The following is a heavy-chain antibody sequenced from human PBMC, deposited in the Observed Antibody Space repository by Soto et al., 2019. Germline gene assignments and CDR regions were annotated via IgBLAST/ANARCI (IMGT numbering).Heavy chain of an antibody. D-gene: IGHD2-15*01. CDR1: GYSFTSYW. J-gene: IGHJ6*02. CDR3: ARLNHCSGGSCYPVLYYYYGMDV. Sequence: GESLKISCKGSGYSFTSYWIGWVRQMPGKGLEWMGIIYPGDSDTRYSTSFQGQVTISADKSISTAYLQWSSLKASDTAMYYCARLNHCSGGSCYPVLYYYYGMDVWGQGTTVTVSS. V-gene: IGHV5-51*01. CDR2: IYPGDSDT.